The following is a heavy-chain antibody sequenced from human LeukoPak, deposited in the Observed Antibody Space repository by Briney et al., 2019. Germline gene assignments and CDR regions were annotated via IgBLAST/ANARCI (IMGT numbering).Heavy chain of an antibody. J-gene: IGHJ4*02. CDR3: ARDPYISSSGSGDY. CDR2: IWYGGGNK. V-gene: IGHV3-33*01. D-gene: IGHD6-13*01. Sequence: GGSLRLSCAASGFTFSSYGMHWVRQAPGKGLEWVAVIWYGGGNKHYADSVKGRFTISRDNARNTLFLQMNSLRAEDTAVYYCARDPYISSSGSGDYWGQGTLVTVSS. CDR1: GFTFSSYG.